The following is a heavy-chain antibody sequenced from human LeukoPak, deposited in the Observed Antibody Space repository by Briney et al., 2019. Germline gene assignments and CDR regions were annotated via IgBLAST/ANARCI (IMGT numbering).Heavy chain of an antibody. CDR1: GGSISSYY. CDR2: IYSSGTT. CDR3: ARASSSSPLDP. D-gene: IGHD6-19*01. Sequence: SETLSLTCTVSGGSISSYYRSWIRQSAGKGLEWIGRIYSSGTTNYNPSLESRVIMSVDTSKNQFSLKLSSVTAADTAVYYCARASSSSPLDPWGQGTLVTVSA. J-gene: IGHJ5*02. V-gene: IGHV4-4*07.